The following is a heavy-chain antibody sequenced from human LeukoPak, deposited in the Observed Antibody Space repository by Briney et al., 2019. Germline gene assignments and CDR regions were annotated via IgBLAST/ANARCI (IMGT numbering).Heavy chain of an antibody. CDR2: IKQDGSER. V-gene: IGHV3-7*01. D-gene: IGHD6-19*01. CDR1: EFTFSSYW. CDR3: ARDGGWYRDY. Sequence: GGSLRLSSAASEFTFSSYWMSWDRQASGKGLEWVANIKQDGSERNYVDSVKGRFTISRDNAKNSLYLQMNSLRAEDTAVYYCARDGGWYRDYWGQGTLVTVSS. J-gene: IGHJ4*02.